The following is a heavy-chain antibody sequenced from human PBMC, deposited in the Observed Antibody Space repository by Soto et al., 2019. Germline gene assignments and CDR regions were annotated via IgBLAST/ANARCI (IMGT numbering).Heavy chain of an antibody. J-gene: IGHJ4*02. D-gene: IGHD3-16*01. CDR1: GFTYSSFA. Sequence: EVQLLESGGGLVQPGGSLRLSCAVSGFTYSSFAMSWVRQAPGKGLEWVSVISSSGGTTYYADSVKGRFTISRDNPKNTLYLQMNGLRAEDTAVYYGARDYSYARDYWGQGTLVTVSS. CDR3: ARDYSYARDY. V-gene: IGHV3-23*01. CDR2: ISSSGGTT.